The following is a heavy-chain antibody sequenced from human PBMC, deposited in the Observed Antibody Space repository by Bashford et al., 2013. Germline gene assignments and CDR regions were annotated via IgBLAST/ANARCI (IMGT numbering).Heavy chain of an antibody. J-gene: IGHJ5*02. D-gene: IGHD4-17*01. V-gene: IGHV1-2*02. Sequence: WVRQAPGQGLEWMGWINPNSGGTNYAQKFQGRVTLTRDTSITTVYMELNSLTSDDTAVYFCAKDSSQLRSLPWFDPWGQGNPGHRLL. CDR3: AKDSSQLRSLPWFDP. CDR2: INPNSGGT.